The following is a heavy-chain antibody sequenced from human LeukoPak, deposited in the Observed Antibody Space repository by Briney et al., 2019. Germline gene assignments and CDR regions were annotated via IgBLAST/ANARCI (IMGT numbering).Heavy chain of an antibody. CDR1: GYTFTSYA. CDR2: INAGNGNT. CDR3: ARHDPARHFDY. J-gene: IGHJ4*02. V-gene: IGHV1-3*01. Sequence: ASVKVSCKASGYTFTSYAMHWVRQAAGQSLEWMGWINAGNGNTRYSQKFQGRVTITADESTSTAYMELSSLRSEDTAVYYCARHDPARHFDYWGQGTLVTVSS.